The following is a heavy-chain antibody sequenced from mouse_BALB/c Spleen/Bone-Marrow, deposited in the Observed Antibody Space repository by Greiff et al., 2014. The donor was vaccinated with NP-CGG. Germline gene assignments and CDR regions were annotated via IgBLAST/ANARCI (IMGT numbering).Heavy chain of an antibody. D-gene: IGHD2-4*01. V-gene: IGHV3-8*02. CDR3: ARPSYDYDLAWFAY. CDR2: ISYSGST. Sequence: VQLQQSGPSLVKPSQTLSLTCSVTGDFITSGYWNWIRKFPGNKLEYMGYISYSGSTYYNPSLKSRISITRDTSKNQYYLQLNSVTTEDTATYYCARPSYDYDLAWFAYWGQGTLVTVSA. J-gene: IGHJ3*01. CDR1: GDFITSGY.